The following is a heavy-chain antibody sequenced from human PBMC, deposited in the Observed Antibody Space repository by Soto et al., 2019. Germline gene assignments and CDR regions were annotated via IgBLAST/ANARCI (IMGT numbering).Heavy chain of an antibody. V-gene: IGHV3-30*18. D-gene: IGHD5-18*01. Sequence: GGSLRLSCAASGFTFSSYGMHWARQAPGKGLEWVAVISYDGSNKYYADSVKGRFTISRDNSKNTLYLQMNSLRAEDTAVYYCAKEGRGYSYGHPYYWGQGTLVTVSS. CDR3: AKEGRGYSYGHPYY. J-gene: IGHJ4*02. CDR2: ISYDGSNK. CDR1: GFTFSSYG.